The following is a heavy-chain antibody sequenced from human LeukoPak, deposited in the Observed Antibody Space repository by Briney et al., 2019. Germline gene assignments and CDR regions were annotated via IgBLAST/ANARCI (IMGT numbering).Heavy chain of an antibody. J-gene: IGHJ4*02. V-gene: IGHV3-7*01. CDR2: IEQDGSEK. D-gene: IGHD6-13*01. CDR1: GTSMNTYY. CDR3: ARDSRAAADY. Sequence: ETLSHTCTVSGTSMNTYYWSWVRQAPGKGLEWVANIEQDGSEKYYVDSVKGRFTISRDNAKNSLYLQMNSLRAEDTAVYYCARDSRAAADYWGQGTLVTVSS.